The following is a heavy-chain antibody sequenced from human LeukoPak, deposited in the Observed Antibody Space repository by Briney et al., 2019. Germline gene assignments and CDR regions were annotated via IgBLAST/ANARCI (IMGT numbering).Heavy chain of an antibody. CDR2: ISYDGSNK. CDR3: AINSGSYSFDY. Sequence: PGRSLRLSCAASGFTFSSYGMHWVRQAPGKGLEWVAVISYDGSNKYYADSVKGRFTISRDNSKNTLYLQMNSLRAEDTAVYYCAINSGSYSFDYWGQGTLVTVSS. CDR1: GFTFSSYG. D-gene: IGHD1-26*01. V-gene: IGHV3-30*03. J-gene: IGHJ4*02.